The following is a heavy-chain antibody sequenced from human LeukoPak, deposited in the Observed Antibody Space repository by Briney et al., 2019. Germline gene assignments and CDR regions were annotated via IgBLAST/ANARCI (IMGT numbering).Heavy chain of an antibody. D-gene: IGHD1-26*01. Sequence: PSETLSLTCAVSGGSISSGGYSWSWVRQPPGKGLEWIGYIYYSGSTYYNPSLKSRVTISVDTSKNQFSLKLSSVTAADTAVYYCAREPRSGNTQGGLDYWGQGTLVTVSS. CDR3: AREPRSGNTQGGLDY. J-gene: IGHJ4*02. CDR1: GGSISSGGYS. V-gene: IGHV4-30-4*07. CDR2: IYYSGST.